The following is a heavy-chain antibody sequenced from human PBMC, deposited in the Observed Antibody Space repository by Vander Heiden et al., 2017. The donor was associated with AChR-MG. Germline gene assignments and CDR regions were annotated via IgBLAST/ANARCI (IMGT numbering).Heavy chain of an antibody. D-gene: IGHD6-13*01. CDR3: ARLGSSSWYGQDAFDI. V-gene: IGHV1-2*02. CDR2: INPNSGGT. CDR1: GYTFTGYY. J-gene: IGHJ3*02. Sequence: QVQLVQSGAEVPKPGASVQVSCKASGYTFTGYYMHWVRRAPGQGLEWMGWINPNSGGTNYAQKFQGRVTMTRDTSISTAYMELSRLRSDDTAVYYCARLGSSSWYGQDAFDIWGQGTMVTVSS.